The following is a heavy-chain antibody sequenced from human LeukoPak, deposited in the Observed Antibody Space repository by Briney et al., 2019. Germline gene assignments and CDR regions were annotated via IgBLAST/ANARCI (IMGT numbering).Heavy chain of an antibody. CDR1: GFTFSSFD. CDR2: IGTASDT. J-gene: IGHJ6*03. CDR3: ARGPPRGKYYYMDV. D-gene: IGHD1-1*01. Sequence: PGGSLRLSCAASGFTFSSFDMHWVRQPPGQGLEGVGTIGTASDTYYPGSVEGRFTLSRDNAKTSLYLQMNSLTAGDTAVYYCARGPPRGKYYYMDVWGKGTTVTVSS. V-gene: IGHV3-13*01.